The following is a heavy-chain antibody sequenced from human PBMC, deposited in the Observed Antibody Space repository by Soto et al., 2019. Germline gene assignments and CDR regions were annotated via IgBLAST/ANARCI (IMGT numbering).Heavy chain of an antibody. Sequence: QVQMQESGPGLVKPSETLSLTCTVSGASVSSGNHYWSWIRQPPGKGLEYIGYIYHNGITNYNPSLKSQFTISADTSRNQFSLKVSSVTAADTAVYYCARGWDANSWGQGTLVTVSS. V-gene: IGHV4-61*01. CDR1: GASVSSGNHY. CDR2: IYHNGIT. J-gene: IGHJ4*02. CDR3: ARGWDANS. D-gene: IGHD6-19*01.